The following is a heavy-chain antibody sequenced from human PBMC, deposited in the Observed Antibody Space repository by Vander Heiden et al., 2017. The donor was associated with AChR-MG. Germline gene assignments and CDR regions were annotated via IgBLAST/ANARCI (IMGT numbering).Heavy chain of an antibody. CDR1: GFTFSSYW. Sequence: EVQLVESGGGLVQPGGSLRLSCAASGFTFSSYWMSWCRQAPGKGLEWVANIKQDGSEKYYVDSVKGRFTISRDNAKNSLYLQMNSLRAEDTAVYYCARIGSSGWYYYYGMDVWGHGTTVTVSS. CDR2: IKQDGSEK. CDR3: ARIGSSGWYYYYGMDV. V-gene: IGHV3-7*01. D-gene: IGHD6-19*01. J-gene: IGHJ6*02.